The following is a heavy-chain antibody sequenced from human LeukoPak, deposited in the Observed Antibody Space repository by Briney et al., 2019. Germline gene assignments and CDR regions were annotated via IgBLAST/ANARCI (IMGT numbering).Heavy chain of an antibody. CDR1: GFIFSSYG. J-gene: IGHJ4*02. V-gene: IGHV3-30*02. Sequence: PGGSQRLSCTASGFIFSSYGIHWVRQAPGKGLEWVAFIRYDGINKDYTDSVKGRFTVSRDNSKKTLYLQMNSLRPEDTAFYYCAKGGGVWGTAGYWGQGTLVTVSS. D-gene: IGHD3-16*01. CDR3: AKGGGVWGTAGY. CDR2: IRYDGINK.